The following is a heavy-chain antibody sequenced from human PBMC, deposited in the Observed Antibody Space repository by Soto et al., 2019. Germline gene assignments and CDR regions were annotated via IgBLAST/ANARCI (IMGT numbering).Heavy chain of an antibody. CDR2: IYHSGST. J-gene: IGHJ5*02. Sequence: SETLSLTCAVSGYSISSGYYWGWIRQPPGKGLEWIGSIYHSGSTYYNPSLKSRVTISVDTSKNQFSLKLSSVTAADTAVYYCARDGGYYYSSVYYYEDWFDPWGQGTLVTVSS. D-gene: IGHD3-22*01. CDR3: ARDGGYYYSSVYYYEDWFDP. CDR1: GYSISSGYY. V-gene: IGHV4-38-2*02.